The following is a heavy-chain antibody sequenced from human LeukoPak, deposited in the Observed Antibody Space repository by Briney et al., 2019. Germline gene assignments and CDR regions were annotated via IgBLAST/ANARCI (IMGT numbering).Heavy chain of an antibody. CDR1: GFTFSSYA. CDR3: AKSPYYGCDCYVGNFDY. V-gene: IGHV3-33*06. D-gene: IGHD2-21*01. J-gene: IGHJ4*02. Sequence: PGGSLRLSCAASGFTFSSYAMHWVRQAPGKGLEWVAVIWYDGSNKYYADSVKGRFTISRDNSKNTLYLQMNSLRAEDTAVYYCAKSPYYGCDCYVGNFDYWGQGTLVTVSS. CDR2: IWYDGSNK.